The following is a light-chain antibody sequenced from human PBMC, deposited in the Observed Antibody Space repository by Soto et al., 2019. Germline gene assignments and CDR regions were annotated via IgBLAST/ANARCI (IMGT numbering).Light chain of an antibody. Sequence: QSALTQPRSVSGSPGQSVTISCIGTNSDIGAYNYVSWYQQRPGKAPKLIIYDVSKRPSGVPDRFSGSKSGYTASLSISGLRPEDEADYHCSSYDENYTNVFGGGTKLTVL. CDR1: NSDIGAYNY. CDR3: SSYDENYTNV. J-gene: IGLJ2*01. V-gene: IGLV2-11*01. CDR2: DVS.